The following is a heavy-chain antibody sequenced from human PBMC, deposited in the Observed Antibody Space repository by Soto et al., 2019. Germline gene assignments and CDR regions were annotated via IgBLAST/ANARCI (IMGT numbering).Heavy chain of an antibody. V-gene: IGHV3-15*07. CDR2: IKSKIDGGTI. CDR3: SSRYYSGGTRYDY. CDR1: GFTFTDAW. Sequence: PGGSLRLSCAASGFTFTDAWMKWVRQAPGKGLEWVGRIKSKIDGGTIDYGAPVKGRFTISRDDSKNTLYLQMNSLKTEYTAVYYCSSRYYSGGTRYDYWGQGTLVTVSS. D-gene: IGHD2-15*01. J-gene: IGHJ4*02.